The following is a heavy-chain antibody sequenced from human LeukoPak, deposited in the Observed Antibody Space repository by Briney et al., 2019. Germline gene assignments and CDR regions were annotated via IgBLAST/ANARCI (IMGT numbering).Heavy chain of an antibody. CDR3: AKGKWDGSGSYYIFDY. CDR1: GFTFSSYG. Sequence: GRSLRLSCAASGFTFSSYGMHWVRQAPGKGLEWVAVISYDGSNKYYADSVKGRFTISRDNSKNTLYLQMNSLRAEDTAVYYCAKGKWDGSGSYYIFDYWGQGTLVTVSS. D-gene: IGHD3-10*01. V-gene: IGHV3-30*18. CDR2: ISYDGSNK. J-gene: IGHJ4*02.